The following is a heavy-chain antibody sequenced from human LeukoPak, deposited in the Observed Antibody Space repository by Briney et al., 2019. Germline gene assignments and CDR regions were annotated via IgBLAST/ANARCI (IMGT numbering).Heavy chain of an antibody. CDR1: GFTFGNYG. CDR3: ATENGDYSFEY. D-gene: IGHD4-17*01. V-gene: IGHV3-33*01. Sequence: PGRSLRLSCVASGFTFGNYGMHWVRQAPGKGLEWMAIIWFDGTNINYGDSVKGRFTISRDNSKNTLFLQMNSLRAEDTAVYYRATENGDYSFEYWGQGTLVTVSS. J-gene: IGHJ4*02. CDR2: IWFDGTNI.